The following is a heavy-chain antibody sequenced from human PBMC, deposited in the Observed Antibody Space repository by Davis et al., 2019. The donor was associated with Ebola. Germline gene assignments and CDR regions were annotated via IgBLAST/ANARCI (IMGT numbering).Heavy chain of an antibody. J-gene: IGHJ4*02. CDR1: GFTFSSYA. D-gene: IGHD4-11*01. Sequence: PGGSLRLSCAASGFTFSSYAMTWVRQAPGKGLEWVSGISGSGAGTYHADSVKGRFTISRDNSKNTLDLQMNSLRVEDTAVYYCAKEGATTAKFDYWGQGVLVTVSS. CDR2: ISGSGAGT. CDR3: AKEGATTAKFDY. V-gene: IGHV3-23*01.